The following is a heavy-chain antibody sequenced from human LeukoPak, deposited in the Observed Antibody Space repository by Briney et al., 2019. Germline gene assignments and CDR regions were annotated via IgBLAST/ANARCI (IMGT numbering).Heavy chain of an antibody. CDR1: GFTVSSNY. J-gene: IGHJ3*02. Sequence: GGSLRLSCAASGFTVSSNYMSWVRQAPGKGLEWVSVIYNGGSTYYTDSVKGRFTISRDNSKNTLYLQMNSLRAEDTAVYYCARANYYDSSGYYWLTAFDIWGQGTMVTVSS. V-gene: IGHV3-66*01. D-gene: IGHD3-22*01. CDR3: ARANYYDSSGYYWLTAFDI. CDR2: IYNGGST.